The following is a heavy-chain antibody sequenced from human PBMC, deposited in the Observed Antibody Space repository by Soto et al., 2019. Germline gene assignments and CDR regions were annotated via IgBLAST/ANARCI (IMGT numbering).Heavy chain of an antibody. CDR3: AREYTAWPLYYGLDV. CDR2: ISSRSDI. CDR1: GFTFSTYS. Sequence: GSLRLSCVGSGFTFSTYSINWVRQAPGKGLEWVSSISSRSDIYYADSVKGRFTISRDNAKNSVSLQMNSLRAEDTAVYYCAREYTAWPLYYGLDVWGPGTTVTVSS. D-gene: IGHD2-2*02. V-gene: IGHV3-21*01. J-gene: IGHJ6*02.